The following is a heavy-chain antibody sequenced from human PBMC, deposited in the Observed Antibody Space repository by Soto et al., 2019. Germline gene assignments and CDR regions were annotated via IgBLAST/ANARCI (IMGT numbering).Heavy chain of an antibody. J-gene: IGHJ4*02. CDR2: MSYTGNT. Sequence: PSETLSLTCTVSGGSISGYFWNWIRQPPGKGLEWIGYMSYTGNTNYNPSLTSRVSISVDTSKNQFSLNLNSVTAADTAVYYCARADTTIVTLAQWGQGTLVPVYS. D-gene: IGHD5-18*01. V-gene: IGHV4-59*01. CDR1: GGSISGYF. CDR3: ARADTTIVTLAQ.